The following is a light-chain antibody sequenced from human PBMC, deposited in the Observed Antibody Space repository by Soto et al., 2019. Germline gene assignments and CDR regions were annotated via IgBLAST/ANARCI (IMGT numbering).Light chain of an antibody. CDR3: QQYGTSPSWT. V-gene: IGKV3-20*01. Sequence: DTVLTQSPGTLSLSPGERATLSCRASQSVSSNSLAWYQQRPGQAPRLLIYGASIRATGIPDRFSGSGSGTDFTLTVSRLEPDDFAVYYCQQYGTSPSWTFGQGTKVEIK. CDR1: QSVSSNS. CDR2: GAS. J-gene: IGKJ1*01.